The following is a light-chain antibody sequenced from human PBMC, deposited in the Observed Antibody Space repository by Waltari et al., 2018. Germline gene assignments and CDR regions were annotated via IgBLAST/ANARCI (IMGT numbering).Light chain of an antibody. CDR3: QTGGHGTWV. V-gene: IGLV4-69*01. J-gene: IGLJ3*02. CDR2: VNSDCSH. CDR1: GGHSSNV. Sequence: QLVLTQSPSASASLGASLQITCTLRGGHSSNVHAWLQQHPAKGPRYLIKVNSDCSHSRGDEIPDRFSGSSSGAERYLTIANLQSEDEADYYCQTGGHGTWVLGGGTKLTVL.